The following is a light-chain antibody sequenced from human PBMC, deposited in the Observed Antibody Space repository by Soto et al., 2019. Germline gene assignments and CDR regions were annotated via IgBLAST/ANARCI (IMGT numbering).Light chain of an antibody. CDR2: DAS. CDR1: QSVRSY. J-gene: IGKJ4*01. CDR3: QQRSDWPPT. Sequence: EIVLTQSPATLSLSPGERATLSCRASQSVRSYLAWYQQKPGQAPRLLIYDASNRAPGIPARFSGSGSGTDFTLTISSLEPEDFAVYYCQQRSDWPPTFGGGTKVQIK. V-gene: IGKV3-11*01.